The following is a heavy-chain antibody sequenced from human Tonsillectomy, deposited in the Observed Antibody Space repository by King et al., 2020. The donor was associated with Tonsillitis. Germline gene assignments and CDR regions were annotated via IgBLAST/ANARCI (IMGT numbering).Heavy chain of an antibody. CDR3: AKINHDYGDYGHLAS. CDR2: ISYDGSHK. V-gene: IGHV3-30*18. J-gene: IGHJ4*02. CDR1: GFTFSSSG. D-gene: IGHD4-17*01. Sequence: QLVQSGGGVVQPGRSLRLSCAASGFTFSSSGMHWVRQAPGKGLEWVAVISYDGSHKYYADSVKGRFTISRDNSKNTLYLQMNRLRAEDTAVYYCAKINHDYGDYGHLASWGQGTLVTVSA.